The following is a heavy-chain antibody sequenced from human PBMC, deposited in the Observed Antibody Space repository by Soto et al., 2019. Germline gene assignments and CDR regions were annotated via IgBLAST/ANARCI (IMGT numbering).Heavy chain of an antibody. CDR3: ARFGLVTFDC. CDR2: ISPSGSYM. V-gene: IGHV3-21*01. CDR1: GFIFNTYS. Sequence: VGSLRLSCAAFGFIFNTYSMDWVRQAPGKGLEWVASISPSGSYMYYGDSLKGRFTVSRDNAKNSLYLQMDSLRADDTAIYYCARFGLVTFDCWGQGTLVTVSS. J-gene: IGHJ4*02. D-gene: IGHD3-3*01.